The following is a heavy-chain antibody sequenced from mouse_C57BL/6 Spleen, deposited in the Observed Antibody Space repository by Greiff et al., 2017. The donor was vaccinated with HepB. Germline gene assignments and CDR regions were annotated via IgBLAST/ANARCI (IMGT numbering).Heavy chain of an antibody. V-gene: IGHV1-50*01. J-gene: IGHJ4*01. CDR2: IDPSDSYT. CDR1: GYTFTSYW. D-gene: IGHD4-1*01. Sequence: QVQLQQPGAELVKPGASVKLSCKASGYTFTSYWMQWVKQRPGQGLEWIGEIDPSDSYTNYNQKFKGKATLTVDTSSSTAYMQLSSLTSEDSAVYYCARRLNWDEAMDYWGQGTSVTVSS. CDR3: ARRLNWDEAMDY.